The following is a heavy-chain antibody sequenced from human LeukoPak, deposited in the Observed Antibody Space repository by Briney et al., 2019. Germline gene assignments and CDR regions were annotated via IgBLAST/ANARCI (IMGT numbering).Heavy chain of an antibody. CDR1: GGSISSSSYY. CDR3: ARLRGRTAARPALAFDY. J-gene: IGHJ4*02. Sequence: SETLSLTCAVSGGSISSSSYYWGWIRQPPGKGLEWIGSIYYSGSTYYNPSLKSRVTISVDTSKNQFSLKLSSVTAADTAVYYCARLRGRTAARPALAFDYWGQGTLVTVPS. V-gene: IGHV4-39*01. CDR2: IYYSGST. D-gene: IGHD6-6*01.